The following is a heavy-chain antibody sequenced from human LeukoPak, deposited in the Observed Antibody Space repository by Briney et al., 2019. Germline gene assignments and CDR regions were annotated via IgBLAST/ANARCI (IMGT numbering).Heavy chain of an antibody. CDR3: ARDGASAVAGAV. CDR1: GFTFSSYS. D-gene: IGHD6-19*01. CDR2: ISSSSSYI. Sequence: GGSPRLSCAASGFTFSSYSMNWVRQAPGKGLEWVSSISSSSSYIYYADSVKGRFTISRDNAKNSLYLQMSSLRAEDTAVYYCARDGASAVAGAVWGQGTPVTVSA. V-gene: IGHV3-21*01. J-gene: IGHJ4*02.